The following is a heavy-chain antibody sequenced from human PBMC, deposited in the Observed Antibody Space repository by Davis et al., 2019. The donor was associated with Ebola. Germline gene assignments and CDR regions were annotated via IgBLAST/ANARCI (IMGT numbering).Heavy chain of an antibody. D-gene: IGHD1-1*01. CDR1: GFTLTNYA. V-gene: IGHV1-18*01. J-gene: IGHJ4*02. CDR3: ARAQFPTTSDY. CDR2: INPHNGNT. Sequence: ASVTVSCKASGFTLTNYAIHWVRQAPGQGLEWLGWINPHNGNTNYAQSVQGRVTMTTDTSTSTAYMEVGSLRSDDTAVYYCARAQFPTTSDYWGQGTLVTVSS.